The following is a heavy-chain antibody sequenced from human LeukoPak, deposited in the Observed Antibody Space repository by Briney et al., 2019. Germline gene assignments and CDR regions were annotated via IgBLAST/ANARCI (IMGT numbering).Heavy chain of an antibody. V-gene: IGHV4-59*08. CDR3: ARSFGSKNAFDF. D-gene: IGHD3-3*01. CDR2: IYYIGTT. CDR1: GGFIGTYC. Sequence: SETLSLTCTVSGGFIGTYCGGWVRQPPGKRLEWIGNIYYIGTTNYNPSHKSRVSISIDTSENQFSLKLSSVTAADTAVYYCARSFGSKNAFDFWGQGAKVTVSS. J-gene: IGHJ3*01.